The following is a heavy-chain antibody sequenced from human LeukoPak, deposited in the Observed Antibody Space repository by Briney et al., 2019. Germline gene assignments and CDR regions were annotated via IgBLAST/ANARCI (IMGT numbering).Heavy chain of an antibody. V-gene: IGHV4-34*01. J-gene: IGHJ3*02. Sequence: SETLSLTCAVHGGSFSGYYWSWIRQPPGKGLEWMGEINHSGSTNYNPSLKSRVTISVDTSKNQFSLKLSSVTAADTAVYYCARGFHYYDSRERAFDIWGQGTMVTVSS. D-gene: IGHD3-22*01. CDR1: GGSFSGYY. CDR2: INHSGST. CDR3: ARGFHYYDSRERAFDI.